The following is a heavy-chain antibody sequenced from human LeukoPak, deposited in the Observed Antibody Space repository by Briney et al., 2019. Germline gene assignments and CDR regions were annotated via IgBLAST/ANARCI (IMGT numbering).Heavy chain of an antibody. Sequence: GGSPRLSCAASGFTFSSYWMSWVRQAPGKGLEWVANIKQDGSEKYYVDSVKGRFTISRDNAKNSLYLQMNSLRAEDTAVYYCARLIYDFWSGYCFDYWGQGTLVTVSS. D-gene: IGHD3-3*01. CDR1: GFTFSSYW. J-gene: IGHJ4*02. CDR2: IKQDGSEK. CDR3: ARLIYDFWSGYCFDY. V-gene: IGHV3-7*01.